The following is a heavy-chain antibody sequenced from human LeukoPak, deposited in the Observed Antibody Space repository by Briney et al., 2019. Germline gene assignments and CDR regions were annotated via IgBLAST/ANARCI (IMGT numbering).Heavy chain of an antibody. D-gene: IGHD3-3*01. CDR1: GCTFSSYW. CDR3: WRAFDI. CDR2: INSDGSST. J-gene: IGHJ3*02. Sequence: GGSLTLSCAVSGCTFSSYWMHWVRRAPGKGLVWVSRINSDGSSTSYADSVKGRFTISRDNAKNTLYLQMNSLRAEDTAVYYCWRAFDIWGQGTMVTVSS. V-gene: IGHV3-74*01.